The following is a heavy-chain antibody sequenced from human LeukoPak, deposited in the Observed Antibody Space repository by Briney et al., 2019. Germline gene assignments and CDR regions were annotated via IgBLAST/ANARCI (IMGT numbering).Heavy chain of an antibody. D-gene: IGHD3-9*01. Sequence: TGGSLRLSCAVSGFTVTSNYMSWVRQAPGKGLEWVSVIYSSSTTKYSDSVKGRFTISRDNSKNTLYLQMNSLRAEDTAVCYCARAPYYDILTGLYQGIIYWGQGTLVTVSS. CDR1: GFTVTSNY. CDR2: IYSSSTT. V-gene: IGHV3-53*01. CDR3: ARAPYYDILTGLYQGIIY. J-gene: IGHJ4*02.